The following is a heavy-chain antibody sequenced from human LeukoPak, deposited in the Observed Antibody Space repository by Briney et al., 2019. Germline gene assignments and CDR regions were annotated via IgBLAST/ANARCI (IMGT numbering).Heavy chain of an antibody. CDR3: AKDSRSSGWYFHYYGMDV. CDR1: GFTFDDYA. J-gene: IGHJ6*02. V-gene: IGHV3-9*01. D-gene: IGHD6-19*01. CDR2: ISWYSGSI. Sequence: GSSLRLSCAASGFTFDDYAMHGVRQAPGKGLEWVSGISWYSGSIGYADSVKGRFTISRDNAKNSLYLQMNSLRAEDTALYYCAKDSRSSGWYFHYYGMDVWGQGTTVTVSS.